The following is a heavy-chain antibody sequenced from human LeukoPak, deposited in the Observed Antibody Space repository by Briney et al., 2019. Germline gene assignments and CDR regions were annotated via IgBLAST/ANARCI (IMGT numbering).Heavy chain of an antibody. J-gene: IGHJ4*02. D-gene: IGHD3-3*01. CDR3: AKAVLKRITIFGVVINPLDY. Sequence: GRSLRLSCAASGFTFSIYEMNWVRQAPGKGLEWVAYITSSGSIIYYADSVKGRFTISRDNSKNTLYLQMNSLRAEDTAVYYCAKAVLKRITIFGVVINPLDYWGQGTLVTVSS. V-gene: IGHV3-48*03. CDR1: GFTFSIYE. CDR2: ITSSGSII.